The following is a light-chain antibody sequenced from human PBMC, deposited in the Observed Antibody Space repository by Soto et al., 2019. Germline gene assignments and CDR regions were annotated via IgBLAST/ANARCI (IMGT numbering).Light chain of an antibody. J-gene: IGLJ1*01. Sequence: QSALTQPASVSGSPGQSIPISCTGTSSDLGAYNFVSWYQQHPGKAPKLLIYEVFNRPSGVSNRFSGSKSGETASLTLSGLQAEDEADYYCSAYTSSSTYVFGTGTKVTVL. V-gene: IGLV2-14*01. CDR3: SAYTSSSTYV. CDR2: EVF. CDR1: SSDLGAYNF.